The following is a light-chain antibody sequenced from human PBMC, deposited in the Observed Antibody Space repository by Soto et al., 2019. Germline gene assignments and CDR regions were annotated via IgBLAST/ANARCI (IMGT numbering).Light chain of an antibody. V-gene: IGLV1-44*01. Sequence: QSVLTQPPSASGTXXXRXXXXXXXXXXXIGSNAVNWYQHRPGTAPKLLIYSNNQRPSGVPDRFSGSKSGTSASLAISGLQSEDEADYYCAAWDDSLNGVVLGGGTKLTVL. CDR3: AAWDDSLNGVV. CDR2: SNN. CDR1: XXXIGSNA. J-gene: IGLJ2*01.